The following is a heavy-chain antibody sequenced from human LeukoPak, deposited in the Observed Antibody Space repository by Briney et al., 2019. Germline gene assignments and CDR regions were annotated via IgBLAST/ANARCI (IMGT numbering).Heavy chain of an antibody. CDR2: ISGSGGST. CDR3: ARDTVRHIVVMTALPDY. V-gene: IGHV3-23*01. Sequence: GGSLRLSRAASGFTFSSYAMSWVRQAPGKGLEWVSAISGSGGSTYYADSVKGRFTISRDNSKNTLYLQMNSLRTEDTAMYYCARDTVRHIVVMTALPDYWGQGTLVTVSS. CDR1: GFTFSSYA. J-gene: IGHJ4*02. D-gene: IGHD2-21*02.